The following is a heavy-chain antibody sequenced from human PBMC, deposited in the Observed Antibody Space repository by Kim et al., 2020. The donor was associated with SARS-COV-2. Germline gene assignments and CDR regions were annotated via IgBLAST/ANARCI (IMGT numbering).Heavy chain of an antibody. V-gene: IGHV4-59*01. Sequence: PSLKSRVTISVDTSKTQFSLKLSSVTAADTAVYYCARALGGGHYYYGMDVWGQGTTVTVSS. J-gene: IGHJ6*02. D-gene: IGHD2-15*01. CDR3: ARALGGGHYYYGMDV.